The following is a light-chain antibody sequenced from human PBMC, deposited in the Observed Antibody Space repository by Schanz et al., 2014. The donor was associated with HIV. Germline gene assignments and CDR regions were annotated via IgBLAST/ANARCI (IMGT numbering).Light chain of an antibody. CDR1: SADVGGYDY. V-gene: IGLV2-8*01. Sequence: QSVLTQPPSASGSPGQSVTISCTGTSADVGGYDYVSWYQQHPGKAPKLMIYDVNKRPSGVPDRFSGSKSGNTASLTVSGLQAEDEADYYCSSYTSSSTLVVFGGGTKLTVL. J-gene: IGLJ2*01. CDR3: SSYTSSSTLVV. CDR2: DVN.